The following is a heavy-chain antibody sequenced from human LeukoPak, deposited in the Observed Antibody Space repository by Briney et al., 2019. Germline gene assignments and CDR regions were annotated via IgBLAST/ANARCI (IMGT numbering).Heavy chain of an antibody. V-gene: IGHV4-39*07. CDR2: IYHSGST. CDR3: ASTYSGYAVG. D-gene: IGHD5-12*01. CDR1: GASITSSGYY. J-gene: IGHJ4*02. Sequence: PSETLSLTCTVSGASITSSGYYWGWIRQPPGKGREWIGTIYHSGSTYYNPSLKSRVTISVDTSKNQFSLKLSSVTAADTAVYYCASTYSGYAVGWGQGTLVTVSS.